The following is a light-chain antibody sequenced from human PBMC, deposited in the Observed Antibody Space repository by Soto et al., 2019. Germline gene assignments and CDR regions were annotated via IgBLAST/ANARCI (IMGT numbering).Light chain of an antibody. CDR1: SSDVGGYNY. V-gene: IGLV2-14*01. Sequence: QSVLTQPASLSGSPGQSITISCTGTSSDVGGYNYVSWYQQLPGKAPKLMIYDVSNRPSGVSNRFSGSKSGNTASLTISGLQAEDEADYYCSSYTGSSTFVFGTGTKVTVL. CDR3: SSYTGSSTFV. CDR2: DVS. J-gene: IGLJ1*01.